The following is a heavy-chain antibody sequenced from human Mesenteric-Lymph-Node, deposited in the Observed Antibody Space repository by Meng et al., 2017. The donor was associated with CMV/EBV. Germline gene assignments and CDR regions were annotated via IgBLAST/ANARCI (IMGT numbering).Heavy chain of an antibody. V-gene: IGHV3-74*01. Sequence: GESLKISCTASGFTFSSYWMHWVRQAPGKGLVWVSRISDDGSSTNYADSVKGQFTISRDNAKNTLSLQMNSLRAEDTALYYCARLIDSGRYGFWFDPWGQGTLVTVSS. CDR1: GFTFSSYW. CDR2: ISDDGSST. D-gene: IGHD1-26*01. CDR3: ARLIDSGRYGFWFDP. J-gene: IGHJ5*02.